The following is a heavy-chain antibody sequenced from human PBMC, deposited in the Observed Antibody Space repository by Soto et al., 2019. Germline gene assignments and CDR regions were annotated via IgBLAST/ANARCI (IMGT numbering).Heavy chain of an antibody. D-gene: IGHD5-12*01. V-gene: IGHV3-21*01. Sequence: GGSLRLSCAASGFTFSSYSMNWVRQAPGKGLEWVSSISSSSSYIYYADSVKGRFTISRDNAKNSLYLQMKSLRAEDTAVYYCARLEAATNYYYYYGMDVWGQGTTVTVSS. CDR1: GFTFSSYS. CDR2: ISSSSSYI. J-gene: IGHJ6*02. CDR3: ARLEAATNYYYYYGMDV.